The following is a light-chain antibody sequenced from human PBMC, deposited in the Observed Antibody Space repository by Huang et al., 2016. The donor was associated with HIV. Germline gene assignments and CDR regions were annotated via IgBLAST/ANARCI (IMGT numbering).Light chain of an antibody. CDR3: QQYNDWPPLT. CDR2: VAA. Sequence: VMTQSPASLSASPGARVTLSCRASQGVRTNLAWCQQKPGQAPTLLMFVAATRATGTPPRFSGSGSGTDFTLTITSLQSSDSAIYYCQQYNDWPPLTFGGGTKVEI. CDR1: QGVRTN. V-gene: IGKV3D-15*01. J-gene: IGKJ4*01.